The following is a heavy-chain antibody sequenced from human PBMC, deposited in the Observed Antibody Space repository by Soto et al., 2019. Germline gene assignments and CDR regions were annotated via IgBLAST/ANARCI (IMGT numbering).Heavy chain of an antibody. CDR3: ANDRSIVLAATLAY. D-gene: IGHD2-15*01. J-gene: IGHJ4*02. CDR1: GFTFSSYW. V-gene: IGHV3-30*18. CDR2: ISYDGSNK. Sequence: GGSLRLSCAASGFTFSSYWMHWVRQAPGKGLEWVAVISYDGSNKYYADSVKGRFTISRDNSKNTLYLQMNSLRAEDTAVYYCANDRSIVLAATLAYPAQGTPVTVSS.